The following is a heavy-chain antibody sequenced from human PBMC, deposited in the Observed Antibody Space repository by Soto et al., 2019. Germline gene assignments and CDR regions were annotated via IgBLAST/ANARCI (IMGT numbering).Heavy chain of an antibody. Sequence: PSETLSLTCAVSGFSISSGNYWGWIRKHPGKGLEWIGSVYHGGNTYYNPSLPSRVSISRDLSKNQFSLKLTSVTAADTAAYYCARARWYDACNVWGQGTVVTVS. CDR2: VYHGGNT. CDR3: ARARWYDACNV. D-gene: IGHD2-15*01. V-gene: IGHV4-38-2*01. CDR1: GFSISSGNY. J-gene: IGHJ3*01.